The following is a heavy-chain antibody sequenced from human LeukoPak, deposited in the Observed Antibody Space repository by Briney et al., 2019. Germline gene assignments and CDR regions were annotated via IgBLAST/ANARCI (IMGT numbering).Heavy chain of an antibody. J-gene: IGHJ5*02. V-gene: IGHV4-38-2*02. D-gene: IGHD4-11*01. CDR3: ARAINDYSNYEVLTDNWFDP. Sequence: SETLSLTCTVSGYSISSGYYWGWIRQPPGEGLEWIGSIYHSGSTYYDPSLKSRATISVDTSKNQFSLKLSSVTAADTAVYYCARAINDYSNYEVLTDNWFDPWGQGTLVTVSS. CDR1: GYSISSGYY. CDR2: IYHSGST.